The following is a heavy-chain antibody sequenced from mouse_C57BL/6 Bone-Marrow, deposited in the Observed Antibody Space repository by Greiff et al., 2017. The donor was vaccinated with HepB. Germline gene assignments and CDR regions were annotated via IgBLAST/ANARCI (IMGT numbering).Heavy chain of an antibody. D-gene: IGHD2-1*01. Sequence: EVKVEESGGGLVQPGGSLKLSCAASGFTFSDYYMYWVRQTPEKRLEWVAYISNGGGSTYYPDTVKGRFTISRDNAKNTLYLQMSRLKSEDTAMYYCARHEGNLGAYWGQGTLVTVSA. CDR1: GFTFSDYY. V-gene: IGHV5-12*01. CDR2: ISNGGGST. J-gene: IGHJ3*01. CDR3: ARHEGNLGAY.